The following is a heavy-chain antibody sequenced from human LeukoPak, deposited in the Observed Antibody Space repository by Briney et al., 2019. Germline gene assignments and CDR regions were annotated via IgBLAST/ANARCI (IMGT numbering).Heavy chain of an antibody. V-gene: IGHV3-23*01. J-gene: IGHJ3*02. CDR2: ISASGGST. D-gene: IGHD2-15*01. Sequence: GGSLRLSCAASGFTFSTYAMSWVRQAPGKGLEWVSSISASGGSTYYVDSVKGRFTISRDNSKNTLYLQMNSLRAEDTAVYYCAKEGYCSGGSCVAALDIWGQGTMVTVSS. CDR1: GFTFSTYA. CDR3: AKEGYCSGGSCVAALDI.